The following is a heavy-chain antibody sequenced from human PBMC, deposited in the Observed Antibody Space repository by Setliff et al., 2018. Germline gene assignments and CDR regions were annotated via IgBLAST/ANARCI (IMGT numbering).Heavy chain of an antibody. CDR3: ARCITIFGVVIPNAFDY. J-gene: IGHJ4*02. D-gene: IGHD3-3*01. V-gene: IGHV2-5*02. Sequence: VSGHTLVNPTQTLTLTCTFSGFSLSTSGVGVGWIRQPPGKALEWLALIYWDDDKRYSPSLKSRLTITKDTSKNQVVLTMTNMDPVDTATYYCARCITIFGVVIPNAFDYWGQGTLVTVSS. CDR1: GFSLSTSGVG. CDR2: IYWDDDK.